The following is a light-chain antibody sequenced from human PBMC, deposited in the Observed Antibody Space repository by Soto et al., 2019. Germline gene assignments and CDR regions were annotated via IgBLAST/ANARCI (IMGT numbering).Light chain of an antibody. J-gene: IGKJ4*01. CDR1: QSISSN. Sequence: EIVMTQSPATLSVSPGERATLSCRASQSISSNFAWYQQKPGQAPRLLMFRTSSRATGFPARFSGSGSGTEFNLTISSLQSEDFVVYYCQQYNNWPRATFGGGTKVEIK. CDR3: QQYNNWPRAT. V-gene: IGKV3-15*01. CDR2: RTS.